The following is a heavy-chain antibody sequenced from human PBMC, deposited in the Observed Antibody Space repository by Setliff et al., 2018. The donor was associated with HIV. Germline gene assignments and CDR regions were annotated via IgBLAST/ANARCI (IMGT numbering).Heavy chain of an antibody. CDR3: ATGYFYDSSGYKH. CDR1: GFTFTTYS. CDR2: ISSSRTYI. Sequence: GGSLRLSCAASGFTFTTYSMNWGRQAPGKWLEWVSSISSSRTYIDYADSVKGRFTISRDRAKNSLYLQMNSLRAEDTGVYYCATGYFYDSSGYKHWGQGTLVTVSS. D-gene: IGHD3-22*01. J-gene: IGHJ4*02. V-gene: IGHV3-21*01.